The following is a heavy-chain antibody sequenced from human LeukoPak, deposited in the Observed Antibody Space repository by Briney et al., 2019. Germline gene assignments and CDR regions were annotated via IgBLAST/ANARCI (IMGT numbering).Heavy chain of an antibody. CDR2: IYSGGST. Sequence: GGSLRLSCAASGFTFSSNYMSWVRQAPGKGLEWVSVIYSGGSTYYADSVRGRFTISRDNSKNTLYLQKNSLRADDTAIYYCAKSMTLQWRGFFDLWGRGTHVTVSS. V-gene: IGHV3-53*01. CDR3: AKSMTLQWRGFFDL. D-gene: IGHD6-19*01. J-gene: IGHJ2*01. CDR1: GFTFSSNY.